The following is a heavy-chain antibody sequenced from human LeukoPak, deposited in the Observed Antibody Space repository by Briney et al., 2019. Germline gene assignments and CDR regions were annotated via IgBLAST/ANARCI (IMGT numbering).Heavy chain of an antibody. CDR1: GFTFDDYA. J-gene: IGHJ4*02. CDR2: ISGDGGST. D-gene: IGHD3-9*01. Sequence: GGSLRLSCAASGFTFDDYAMHWVRQAPGKGLEWVSLISGDGGSTYYADPVKGRFTISRDNSKTSLYLQMNSLRTEDTASYYCAKEGDILTGYDLVWGQGTLVTVSS. CDR3: AKEGDILTGYDLV. V-gene: IGHV3-43*02.